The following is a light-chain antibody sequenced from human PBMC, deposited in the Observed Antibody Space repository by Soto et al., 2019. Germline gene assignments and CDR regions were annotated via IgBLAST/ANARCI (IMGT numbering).Light chain of an antibody. CDR3: QSYASSLSGWV. Sequence: QSVLTQPPSVSGAPGQRVTISCTGSSSNIGAGYDVHWYQQVPGTAPKLLIYGNNNRPSGVPDRFSGSKSGTSASLAITGLQAEDEADYYCQSYASSLSGWVFGGGTKLTVL. CDR2: GNN. CDR1: SSNIGAGYD. J-gene: IGLJ3*02. V-gene: IGLV1-40*01.